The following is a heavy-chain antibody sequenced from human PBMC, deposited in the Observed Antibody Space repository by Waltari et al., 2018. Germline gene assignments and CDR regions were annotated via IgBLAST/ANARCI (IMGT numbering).Heavy chain of an antibody. CDR2: IYYSGST. V-gene: IGHV4-59*11. D-gene: IGHD1-26*01. Sequence: QVQLQESGPGLVKPSETLSPPGTVSGCSLRSHYWSRIRPPPGKGLEWIGYIYYSGSTNYNPSLKSRVTISVDTSKNQFSLKLSSVTAADTAVYYCARSGSGDYYYYYGMDVWGQGTTVTVSS. J-gene: IGHJ6*02. CDR3: ARSGSGDYYYYYGMDV. CDR1: GCSLRSHY.